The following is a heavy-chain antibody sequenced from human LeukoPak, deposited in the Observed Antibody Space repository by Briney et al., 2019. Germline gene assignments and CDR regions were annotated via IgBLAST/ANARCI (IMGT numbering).Heavy chain of an antibody. CDR2: ISGSGGST. Sequence: GGSLRLSCAASGFTFSSYAMSWVRQAPGKGLEWVSAISGSGGSTHYADSVKGRFTISRDNSKNTLYLQMNSLRAEDTAVYYCAKGAVITMVRGVISAHFDYWGQGTLVTVSS. D-gene: IGHD3-10*01. CDR3: AKGAVITMVRGVISAHFDY. V-gene: IGHV3-23*01. J-gene: IGHJ4*02. CDR1: GFTFSSYA.